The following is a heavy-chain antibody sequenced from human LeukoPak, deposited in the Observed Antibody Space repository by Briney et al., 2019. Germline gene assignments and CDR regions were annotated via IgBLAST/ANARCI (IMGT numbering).Heavy chain of an antibody. CDR3: ARADCSGGSCYAFDI. V-gene: IGHV4-59*01. Sequence: LGTLSLTCTVSGGSISSYYWSWIRQPPGKGLEWIGYIYYSGSTNYNPSLKSRVTMSVDTSKNQFSLKLSSMTAADTAVYYCARADCSGGSCYAFDIWGQGTMVTVSS. D-gene: IGHD2-15*01. CDR1: GGSISSYY. CDR2: IYYSGST. J-gene: IGHJ3*02.